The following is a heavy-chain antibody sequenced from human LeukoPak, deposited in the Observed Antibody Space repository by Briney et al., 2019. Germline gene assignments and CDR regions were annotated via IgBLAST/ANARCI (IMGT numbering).Heavy chain of an antibody. D-gene: IGHD3-22*01. V-gene: IGHV4-38-2*01. CDR3: ARGFRSRAGYYDSRTYNFDH. CDR2: IYHSGST. Sequence: SETLSLTCAVSGYSIISDYYWGWIRQPPGKGLEWIGNIYHSGSTFYNPSLKSRVTISVDTSKNQLSLKLSSVTAADTAVYYCARGFRSRAGYYDSRTYNFDHWGQGTLVTVSS. CDR1: GYSIISDYY. J-gene: IGHJ4*02.